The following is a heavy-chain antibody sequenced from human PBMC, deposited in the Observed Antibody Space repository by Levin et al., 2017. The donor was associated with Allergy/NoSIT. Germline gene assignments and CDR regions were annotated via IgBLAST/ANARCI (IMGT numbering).Heavy chain of an antibody. Sequence: AGGSLRLSCAVYGGSFSGYYWSWIRQPPGKGLEWIGEINHSGSTNYNPSLKSRVTISVDTSKNQFSLKLSSVTAADTAVYYCARGRALADYYDSSGSGARGFDYWGQGTLVTVSS. V-gene: IGHV4-34*01. CDR1: GGSFSGYY. CDR2: INHSGST. J-gene: IGHJ4*02. D-gene: IGHD3-22*01. CDR3: ARGRALADYYDSSGSGARGFDY.